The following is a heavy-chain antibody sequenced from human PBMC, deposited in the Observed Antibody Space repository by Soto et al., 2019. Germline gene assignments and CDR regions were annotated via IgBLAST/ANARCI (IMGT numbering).Heavy chain of an antibody. D-gene: IGHD3-10*01. CDR2: IYYTGNT. Sequence: QVQLQESGPGLVKPSETLSLTCTASGGSINTYYWNWIRQSPGKGLEWIGYIYYTGNTKYNPSLERRVNISVDTPKQQFFLKLTSVTPADTAVYYCAGGPYYFGLDVWGQGTTVTVSS. V-gene: IGHV4-59*01. J-gene: IGHJ6*02. CDR1: GGSINTYY. CDR3: AGGPYYFGLDV.